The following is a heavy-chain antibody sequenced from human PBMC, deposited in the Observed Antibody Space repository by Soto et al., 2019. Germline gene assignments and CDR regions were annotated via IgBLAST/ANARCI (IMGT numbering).Heavy chain of an antibody. D-gene: IGHD3-10*01. Sequence: EVQLVESGGGLVQPGGSQRLSCTASGFTFSYYWMTWVRQAPGKGLEWVANIKLDGSEKYYVDSVKGRFTISRDNSKKSLYLQMNSLRAEDTAVYYCARMTGSGTYPAGYNYYGLDVWGQGTTVTVSS. J-gene: IGHJ6*02. CDR1: GFTFSYYW. CDR2: IKLDGSEK. CDR3: ARMTGSGTYPAGYNYYGLDV. V-gene: IGHV3-7*03.